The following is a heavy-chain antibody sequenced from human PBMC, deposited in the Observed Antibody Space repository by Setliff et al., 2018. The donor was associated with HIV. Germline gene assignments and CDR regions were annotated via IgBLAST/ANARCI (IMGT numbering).Heavy chain of an antibody. J-gene: IGHJ4*02. CDR1: GYTFTSYY. CDR3: AREMFMYTSSEGFPFDF. V-gene: IGHV1-46*01. CDR2: INPSGGRT. Sequence: ASVKVSCKASGYTFTSYYMHWVRQAPGQGLEWMGIINPSGGRTTYTKNSQGRVTMTRDTSTNTVYLELSSLRSEDTAMYYCAREMFMYTSSEGFPFDFWGQGTLVTVSS. D-gene: IGHD6-6*01.